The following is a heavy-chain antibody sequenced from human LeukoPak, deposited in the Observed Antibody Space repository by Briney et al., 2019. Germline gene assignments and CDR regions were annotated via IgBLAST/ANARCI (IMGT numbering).Heavy chain of an antibody. V-gene: IGHV3-23*01. CDR3: AKGVFLDY. Sequence: GGSLRLSCAASGITFSKHALSWVRQAPGKGLEWVSAINDSSGSTYYADSVKGRFTISRDNSKNTLHLQMNSLRAEDTAVYYCAKGVFLDYWGQGTLVTVSS. D-gene: IGHD2/OR15-2a*01. CDR1: GITFSKHA. CDR2: INDSSGST. J-gene: IGHJ4*02.